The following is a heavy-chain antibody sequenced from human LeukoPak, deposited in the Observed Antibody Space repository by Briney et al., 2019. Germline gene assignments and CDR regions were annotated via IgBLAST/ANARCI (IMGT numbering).Heavy chain of an antibody. CDR3: AKAKGYYDSSGYCYGLDY. D-gene: IGHD3-22*01. CDR2: IRYDGSNK. Sequence: GGSLRLSCAASGFTFSSYGMHWVRQAPGKGLEWVAFIRYDGSNKYYADSVKGRFTISRVNSKNTLYLQMHSLRAEDTAVYYCAKAKGYYDSSGYCYGLDYWGQGTLVTVSS. V-gene: IGHV3-30*02. CDR1: GFTFSSYG. J-gene: IGHJ4*02.